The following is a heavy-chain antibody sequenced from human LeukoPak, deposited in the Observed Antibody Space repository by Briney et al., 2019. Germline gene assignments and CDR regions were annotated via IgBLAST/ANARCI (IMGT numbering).Heavy chain of an antibody. J-gene: IGHJ2*01. D-gene: IGHD4-17*01. CDR3: ARENDYGDLAWYFDL. Sequence: GGSLRLSCAASGFTFSSYSMNWVRQAPGKGLEWVSYISSSSSTIYYADSVKGRFTISRDNAKNSLYLQMNSLRAEDTAVYYCARENDYGDLAWYFDLWGRGTLVTVSS. CDR2: ISSSSSTI. V-gene: IGHV3-48*01. CDR1: GFTFSSYS.